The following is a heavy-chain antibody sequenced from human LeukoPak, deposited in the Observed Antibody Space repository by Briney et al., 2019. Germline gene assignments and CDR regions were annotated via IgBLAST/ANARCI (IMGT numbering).Heavy chain of an antibody. CDR1: GGTFSSYA. CDR2: IIPIFGTA. Sequence: SVKVSCKASGGTFSSYAISWVRQAPGQGLEWMGGIIPIFGTANYAQKFQGRVTITADESTSTAYMELSSLRSEDTAVYYCAHTGYSSGWHYFDYWGQGTLVTVSS. V-gene: IGHV1-69*01. J-gene: IGHJ4*02. CDR3: AHTGYSSGWHYFDY. D-gene: IGHD6-19*01.